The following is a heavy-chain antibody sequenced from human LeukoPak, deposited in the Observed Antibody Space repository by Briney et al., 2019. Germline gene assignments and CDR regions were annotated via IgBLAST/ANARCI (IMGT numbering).Heavy chain of an antibody. V-gene: IGHV3-30-3*01. Sequence: GGSLRLSCAASGFTFSSYAMHWVRQAPGKGLEWVAVISYDGSNKYYADSVKGRFTISRDNSKNTLYLQMNSLRAEDTAVYYCARRGSRAFDIWGQGTMVTVSS. CDR1: GFTFSSYA. CDR2: ISYDGSNK. CDR3: ARRGSRAFDI. J-gene: IGHJ3*02.